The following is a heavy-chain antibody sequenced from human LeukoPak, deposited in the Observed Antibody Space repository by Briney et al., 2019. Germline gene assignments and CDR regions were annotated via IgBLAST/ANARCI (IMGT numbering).Heavy chain of an antibody. J-gene: IGHJ4*02. D-gene: IGHD3-22*01. CDR2: INPNTGDT. V-gene: IGHV1-2*02. CDR1: GYPFTGYY. CDR3: ARVERYYYDSSGYYYFDY. Sequence: ASVKVSCKASGYPFTGYYMHWVRQAPGQGLEWMGWINPNTGDTNYAQKFQGRVTMTRDTSISTAYMELSRLRSDDTAVYYCARVERYYYDSSGYYYFDYWGQGTLVTVSS.